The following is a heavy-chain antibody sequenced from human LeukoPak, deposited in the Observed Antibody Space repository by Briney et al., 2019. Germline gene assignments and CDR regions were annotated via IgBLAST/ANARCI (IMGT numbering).Heavy chain of an antibody. Sequence: GGTLRLSCAASGCTFSSYELNWVRQAPGKGLEWVSYISSSGSTIYYADSVNGRFTISRDNAKNSLYLQMNTLRAEDTAVYYCARGRLWVDYWGQGTLVTVSS. CDR1: GCTFSSYE. J-gene: IGHJ4*02. CDR3: ARGRLWVDY. CDR2: ISSSGSTI. D-gene: IGHD3-16*01. V-gene: IGHV3-48*03.